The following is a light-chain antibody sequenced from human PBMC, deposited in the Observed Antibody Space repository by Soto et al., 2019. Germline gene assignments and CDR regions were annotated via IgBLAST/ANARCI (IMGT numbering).Light chain of an antibody. J-gene: IGLJ3*02. CDR1: SSDVGAYNY. CDR2: EVS. CDR3: TSYAGSNIWV. V-gene: IGLV2-8*01. Sequence: QSALTQPPSASGSPGQSVTISCTGTSSDVGAYNYVSWYQQYPGKAPKLMIYEVSKRPSGVPDRFSGSKSGKTASLTVSGLQPEDEADYYCTSYAGSNIWVFGGGTNVTVL.